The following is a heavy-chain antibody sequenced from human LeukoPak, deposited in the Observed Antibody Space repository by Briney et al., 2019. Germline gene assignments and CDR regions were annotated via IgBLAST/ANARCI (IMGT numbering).Heavy chain of an antibody. V-gene: IGHV4-4*07. Sequence: PSETLSLTCTVSGGSISSYYWSWIRQPAGKGLEWIGHIYTSGSTNYNPSLKSRITMSVDTSKNQFSLRLSSMTAADTAVYYCARGPIVVVPAAMGDYYYYYGMDVWGQGTTVTVSS. D-gene: IGHD2-2*01. CDR2: IYTSGST. CDR3: ARGPIVVVPAAMGDYYYYYGMDV. CDR1: GGSISSYY. J-gene: IGHJ6*02.